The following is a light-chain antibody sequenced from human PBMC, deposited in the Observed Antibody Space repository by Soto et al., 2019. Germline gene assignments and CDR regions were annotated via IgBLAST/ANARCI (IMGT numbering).Light chain of an antibody. CDR3: QQSYITPWT. CDR1: QSISSY. Sequence: DIQMTQSPSSLSASVGDRVTITCRASQSISSYLNWYQQKPGKAPKLLIYAASSLQSGVPSRFSGSGSGTNFTLTISSLQPEDFATYYCQQSYITPWTFGQGTTVEIK. V-gene: IGKV1-39*01. J-gene: IGKJ1*01. CDR2: AAS.